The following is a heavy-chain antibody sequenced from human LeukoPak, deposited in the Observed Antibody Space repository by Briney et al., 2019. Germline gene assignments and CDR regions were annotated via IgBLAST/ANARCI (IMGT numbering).Heavy chain of an antibody. CDR2: IYYSGST. CDR1: GGSISSYY. V-gene: IGHV4-59*08. D-gene: IGHD3-9*01. CDR3: ASGTREDYDILTGYYTTFDY. Sequence: SETLSLTCTVSGGSISSYYWSWIRQPPGKGLEWIGYIYYSGSTNYNPSLKSRVTISVDTSKNQFSLKLSSVTAADTAVYYCASGTREDYDILTGYYTTFDYWGQGTLVTLSS. J-gene: IGHJ4*02.